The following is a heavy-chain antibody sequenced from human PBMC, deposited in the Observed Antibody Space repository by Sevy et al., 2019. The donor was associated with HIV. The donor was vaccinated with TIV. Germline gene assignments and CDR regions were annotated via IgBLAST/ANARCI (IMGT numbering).Heavy chain of an antibody. CDR2: INPNSGGT. CDR3: ARVDRGGGPWYFDY. J-gene: IGHJ4*02. CDR1: GYTFTGYY. D-gene: IGHD3-10*01. Sequence: ASVKVSCKASGYTFTGYYMHWVRRAPGQGLEWMGWINPNSGGTNYAQKFQGRVTMTRDTSISTAYMELSRLRSDDTAVYYCARVDRGGGPWYFDYWGQGTLVTVSS. V-gene: IGHV1-2*02.